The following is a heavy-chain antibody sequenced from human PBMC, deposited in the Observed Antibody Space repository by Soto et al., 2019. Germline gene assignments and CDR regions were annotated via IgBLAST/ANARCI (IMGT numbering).Heavy chain of an antibody. V-gene: IGHV3-9*01. D-gene: IGHD3-3*01. J-gene: IGHJ4*02. CDR3: AKGKFYDFWSGYYFDY. CDR1: GFTFDDYA. CDR2: ISWNSGSI. Sequence: GGSLRLSCAASGFTFDDYAMHWVRQAPGKGLEWVSGISWNSGSIGYADSVKGRFTISRDNAKNSLYLQMNSLRAEDTALYYCAKGKFYDFWSGYYFDYWGQGTLVTVSS.